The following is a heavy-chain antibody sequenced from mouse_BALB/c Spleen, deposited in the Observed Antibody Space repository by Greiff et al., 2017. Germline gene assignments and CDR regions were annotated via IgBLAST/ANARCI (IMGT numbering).Heavy chain of an antibody. Sequence: EVKLQESGPGLVKPSQSLSLTCTVTGYSITSDYAWNWIRQFPGNKLEWMGYISYSGSTSYNPSLKSRISITRDTSKNQFFLQLNSVTTEDTATYYCAVANWDGSDYGGQGTTLTVSS. V-gene: IGHV3-2*02. CDR3: AVANWDGSDY. D-gene: IGHD4-1*01. CDR1: GYSITSDYA. CDR2: ISYSGST. J-gene: IGHJ2*01.